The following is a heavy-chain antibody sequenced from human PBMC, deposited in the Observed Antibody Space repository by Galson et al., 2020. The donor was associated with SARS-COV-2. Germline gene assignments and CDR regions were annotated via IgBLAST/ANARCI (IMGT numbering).Heavy chain of an antibody. V-gene: IGHV4-39*01. CDR2: IYYSGST. J-gene: IGHJ3*02. CDR1: GGSISSSSYY. Sequence: SETLSLTCTLSGGSISSSSYYWAWIRQPPGKGLEWIGSIYYSGSTYYNPSLKNRVTISVDTSKNQFSLKLSSVTAADTAVYYCARAFRGYSYDDAFDIWGQGTMVTVSS. CDR3: ARAFRGYSYDDAFDI. D-gene: IGHD5-18*01.